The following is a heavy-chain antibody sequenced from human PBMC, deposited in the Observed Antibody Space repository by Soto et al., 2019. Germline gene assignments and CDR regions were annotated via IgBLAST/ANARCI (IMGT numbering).Heavy chain of an antibody. Sequence: GGSLRLSCAASGFTFSSYWMSWVRQAPGKGLEWVANIKQDGSEKYYVDSVKGRFTISRDNAKNSLYLQMNSLRAEDTAVYYCARDVFYDFWIGYQADAFDIWGQGTMVTVSS. J-gene: IGHJ3*02. V-gene: IGHV3-7*03. CDR3: ARDVFYDFWIGYQADAFDI. CDR1: GFTFSSYW. CDR2: IKQDGSEK. D-gene: IGHD3-3*01.